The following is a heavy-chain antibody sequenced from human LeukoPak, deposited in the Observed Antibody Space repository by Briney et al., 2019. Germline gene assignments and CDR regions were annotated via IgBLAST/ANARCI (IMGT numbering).Heavy chain of an antibody. V-gene: IGHV3-23*01. J-gene: IGHJ3*02. D-gene: IGHD3-3*01. CDR1: RFTFSSYA. CDR2: TSGSGGST. Sequence: GGSLRLSCAASRFTFSSYAMSWVRQAPGEGLEWVSATSGSGGSTYYADSVKGRFTISRDNSKNTLYLQMNSLRAEDTAVYYCAKDYEEPIALDAFDIWGQGTMVTVSS. CDR3: AKDYEEPIALDAFDI.